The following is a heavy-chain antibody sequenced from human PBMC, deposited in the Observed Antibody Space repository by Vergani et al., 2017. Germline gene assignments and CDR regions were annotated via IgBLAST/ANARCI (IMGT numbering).Heavy chain of an antibody. CDR2: INPNNSGT. J-gene: IGHJ2*01. V-gene: IGHV1-2*02. CDR3: ASPGIAVAVDWYFDL. D-gene: IGHD6-19*01. Sequence: QVHLVQSGAEVEKPGASVRVSCQASGYTFTGYYMHWVRQAPGQGLEWMGWINPNNSGTYYAREFQGRVTMTRDMSINTAYMELSSLTSDDTAVYYCASPGIAVAVDWYFDLWGRGTLVTVSS. CDR1: GYTFTGYY.